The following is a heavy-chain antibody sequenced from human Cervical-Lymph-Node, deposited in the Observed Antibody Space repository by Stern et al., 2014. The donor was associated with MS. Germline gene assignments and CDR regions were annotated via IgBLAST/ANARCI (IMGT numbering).Heavy chain of an antibody. D-gene: IGHD4-23*01. Sequence: EVQLVESGGGLVKPGGSLRLSCAASGFTFSSYSMNWVRQAPGKGLEWVASISCGGSYIYYADSLKGRFTISRDNAKNSLYLQMNSRRAEDTAVYYCARGRGGNYRYYFDYWGQGTLVTVSS. CDR2: ISCGGSYI. CDR3: ARGRGGNYRYYFDY. CDR1: GFTFSSYS. J-gene: IGHJ4*02. V-gene: IGHV3-21*01.